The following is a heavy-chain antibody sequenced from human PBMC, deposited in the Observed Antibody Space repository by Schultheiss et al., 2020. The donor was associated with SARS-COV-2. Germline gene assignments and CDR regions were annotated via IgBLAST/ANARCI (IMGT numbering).Heavy chain of an antibody. D-gene: IGHD6-13*01. CDR2: ITGGGTP. V-gene: IGHV3-53*05. CDR1: GFTFSNFY. J-gene: IGHJ6*02. CDR3: AKDVAAADDYYYYYGMDV. Sequence: GGSLRLSCAASGFTFSNFYMGWIRQAPGKGLEWVSIITGGGTPFYVDSVKGRFTISRDNAKNSLYLQMNSLRAEDTALYYCAKDVAAADDYYYYYGMDVWGQGTTVTVSS.